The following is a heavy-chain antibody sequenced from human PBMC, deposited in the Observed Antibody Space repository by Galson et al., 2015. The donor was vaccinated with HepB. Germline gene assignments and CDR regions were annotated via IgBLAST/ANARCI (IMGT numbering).Heavy chain of an antibody. D-gene: IGHD4-17*01. CDR2: ISGSDDST. V-gene: IGHV3-23*01. CDR3: AAHTADGESTFDF. Sequence: SLRLSCAASGFAFSRYAMSWVRQAPGKGLEWVSAISGSDDSTYFADSGKGRFSIFRDNSKYTLYLQLNSLRAEDTAVYYCAAHTADGESTFDFWGQGTLVTVSS. CDR1: GFAFSRYA. J-gene: IGHJ4*02.